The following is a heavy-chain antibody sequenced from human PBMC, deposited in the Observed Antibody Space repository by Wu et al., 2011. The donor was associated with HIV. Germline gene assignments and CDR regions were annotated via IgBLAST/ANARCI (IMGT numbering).Heavy chain of an antibody. CDR3: ARGEMTTIEPRDAFDI. Sequence: QVQLVQSGAEVKKPGASVKVSCKASGYTFTSYYMHWVRQAPGQGLEWMGWMNPKSGDTNYPQKFQGRVTLTRDTSISTVHMELSRLRSDDTAVYYCARGEMTTIEPRDAFDIWGQGTMVTASS. CDR2: MNPKSGDT. V-gene: IGHV1-2*02. CDR1: GYTFTSYY. J-gene: IGHJ3*02. D-gene: IGHD5-24*01.